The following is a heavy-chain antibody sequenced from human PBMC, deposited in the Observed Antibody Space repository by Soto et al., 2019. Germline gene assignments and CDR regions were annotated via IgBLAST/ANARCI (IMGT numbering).Heavy chain of an antibody. CDR1: GGTFSSYS. J-gene: IGHJ6*02. CDR3: ARGGSRLVRSCSSTRCPPRYYYGMDV. Sequence: QVQLVQSGAEVKKPGSSVKVSCKASGGTFSSYSISWVRQAPGQGLEWMGRIIPILGIANYAQKVQGRVTXXXEKSTSTAYMXXSXLXXEDTAVYYSARGGSRLVRSCSSTRCPPRYYYGMDVWGEGTTVTV. D-gene: IGHD2-2*01. CDR2: IIPILGIA. V-gene: IGHV1-69*02.